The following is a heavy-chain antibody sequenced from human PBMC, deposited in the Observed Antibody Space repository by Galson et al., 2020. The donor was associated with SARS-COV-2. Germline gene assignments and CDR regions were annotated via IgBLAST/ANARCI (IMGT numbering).Heavy chain of an antibody. V-gene: IGHV4-30-4*01. Sequence: ASETLSLTCAVSGGSISSADSYWSWIRQPPGKGREWIGYIYYTGNTYYNPSLKGRVIISVDTSKDHFSLRLSSVTAADTAVYYCALAVEDYAAPLGHFNLWGRGNLVTVS. CDR2: IYYTGNT. CDR3: ALAVEDYAAPLGHFNL. J-gene: IGHJ2*01. D-gene: IGHD4-17*01. CDR1: GGSISSADSY.